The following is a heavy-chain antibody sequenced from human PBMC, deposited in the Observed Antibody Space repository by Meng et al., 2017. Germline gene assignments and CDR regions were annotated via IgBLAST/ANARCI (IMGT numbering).Heavy chain of an antibody. D-gene: IGHD3-10*02. CDR2: TYYRSKWYN. CDR1: GDTVSSDSAA. CDR3: ASGWSMFQT. V-gene: IGHV6-1*01. J-gene: IGHJ4*02. Sequence: QVQLQQSGPGLVKPSQTLSLTCAISGDTVSSDSAAWNWIRQSPSRGLEWLGRTYYRSKWYNDFAVSVKSRIIINPDTSKNHFSLQLNSVTPEDTAVYYRASGWSMFQTWGQGTLVTVSS.